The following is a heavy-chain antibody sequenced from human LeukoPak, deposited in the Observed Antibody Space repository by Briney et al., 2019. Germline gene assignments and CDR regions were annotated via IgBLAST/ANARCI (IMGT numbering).Heavy chain of an antibody. D-gene: IGHD3-3*01. Sequence: GRSLRLSCAASGFTFSSYGMHWVRQAPGKGLEWVAVISYDGSNKYYADSVKGRFTISRDNSKNTLYLQMNSLRAEDTAVYYCAKGLRNTILGGDYYWGQGTLVTVSS. CDR2: ISYDGSNK. J-gene: IGHJ4*02. CDR1: GFTFSSYG. CDR3: AKGLRNTILGGDYY. V-gene: IGHV3-30*18.